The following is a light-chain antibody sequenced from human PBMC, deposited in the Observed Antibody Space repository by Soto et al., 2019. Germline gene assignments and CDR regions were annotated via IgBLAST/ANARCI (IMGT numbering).Light chain of an antibody. J-gene: IGKJ5*01. V-gene: IGKV1D-16*01. CDR3: QQYENLPT. CDR2: AAS. CDR1: QGISSW. Sequence: DIQLAQSPSTLSASVGDSVTITCRASQGISSWLAWYQQKPGKAPKLLIYAASSLQSGVPSRFSGSGSGTDFTLTISRLQPEDIATYYCQQYENLPTFGQGTRLEIK.